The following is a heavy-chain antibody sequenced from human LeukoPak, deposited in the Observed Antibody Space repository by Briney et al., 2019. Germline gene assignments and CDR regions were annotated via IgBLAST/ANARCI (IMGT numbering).Heavy chain of an antibody. CDR2: IYYSGST. D-gene: IGHD3-10*01. CDR1: GGSISSYY. Sequence: PSETLSLTCTVSGGSISSYYWSWIRQPPGKGLEWIGYIYYSGSTNYNPSLKSRVTISVDTSKNQFSLKLSSVTAADTAVYYCARDRVRSSWFDPWGQGTLVTVSS. CDR3: ARDRVRSSWFDP. V-gene: IGHV4-59*01. J-gene: IGHJ5*02.